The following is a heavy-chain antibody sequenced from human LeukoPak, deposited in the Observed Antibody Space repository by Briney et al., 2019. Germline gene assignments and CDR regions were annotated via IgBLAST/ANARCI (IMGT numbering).Heavy chain of an antibody. CDR2: IYSGGST. D-gene: IGHD6-19*01. V-gene: IGHV3-53*01. Sequence: GGSLRLSCAASGFTVSSNYMSWVRQAPGKGLEWVSVIYSGGSTYYADSVKGRFTISRDNSKNTLYLQMNSLRAEDTAVYYCARGAVAGQGGDAFDIWGQGTMVTVSS. J-gene: IGHJ3*02. CDR1: GFTVSSNY. CDR3: ARGAVAGQGGDAFDI.